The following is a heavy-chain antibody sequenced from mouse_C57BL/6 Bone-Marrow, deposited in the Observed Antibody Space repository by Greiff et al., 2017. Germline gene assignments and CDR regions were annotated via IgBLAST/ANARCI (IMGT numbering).Heavy chain of an antibody. V-gene: IGHV1-9*01. CDR3: ARSPYYYGSSNYAMDY. J-gene: IGHJ4*01. D-gene: IGHD1-1*01. Sequence: QVQLQQSGAELMKPGASVKLSCKATGYTFTGYWIEWVKQRPGHGLEWIGEILPGSGSTNYNEKFKGKATFTADTSSNTAYMQLSSLTTEDSAIYYCARSPYYYGSSNYAMDYWGQGTSGTVSS. CDR1: GYTFTGYW. CDR2: ILPGSGST.